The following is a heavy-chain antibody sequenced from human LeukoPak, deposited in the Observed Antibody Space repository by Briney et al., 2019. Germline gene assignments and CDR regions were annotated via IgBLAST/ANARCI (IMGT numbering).Heavy chain of an antibody. V-gene: IGHV3-30*02. D-gene: IGHD3-22*01. CDR3: AKHDSSSDF. CDR1: GFIFSSDG. CDR2: IRSDGSDT. J-gene: IGHJ4*02. Sequence: GGSLRLSCAASGFIFSSDGMHWVRQPPGRGLEWVAFIRSDGSDTYSAASVKGRFTISRDNSKNTLWLQMNSLRAEDTAVYYCAKHDSSSDFWGQGTLVTVSS.